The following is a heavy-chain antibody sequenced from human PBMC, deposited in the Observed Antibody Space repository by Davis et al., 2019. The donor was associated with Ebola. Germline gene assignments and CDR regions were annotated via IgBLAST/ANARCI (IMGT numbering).Heavy chain of an antibody. CDR2: IYYSGST. D-gene: IGHD5-12*01. CDR3: ARGRGYSGYERYDY. Sequence: SETLSLTCTVSGGSISSGGYYWSWIRQHPGKGLEWIGYIYYSGSTYYNPSLKSRVTISVDTSKNQFSLKLSSVTAADTAVYYCARGRGYSGYERYDYWGQGTLVTVSS. J-gene: IGHJ4*02. CDR1: GGSISSGGYY. V-gene: IGHV4-31*03.